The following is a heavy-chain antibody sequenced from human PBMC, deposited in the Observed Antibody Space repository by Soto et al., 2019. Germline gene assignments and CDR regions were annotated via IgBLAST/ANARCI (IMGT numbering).Heavy chain of an antibody. CDR2: MNPNSGNT. D-gene: IGHD1-1*01. CDR1: GSTFTSYD. V-gene: IGHV1-8*01. J-gene: IGHJ5*01. Sequence: XSVKISCXASGSTFTSYDITSVRQATGQGLEWMGWMNPNSGNTGYAQKFQGRVTMTRNTSISTAYMELSSLRSEDTAVYYCARWSGRRFDSWGQGTLVTVSS. CDR3: ARWSGRRFDS.